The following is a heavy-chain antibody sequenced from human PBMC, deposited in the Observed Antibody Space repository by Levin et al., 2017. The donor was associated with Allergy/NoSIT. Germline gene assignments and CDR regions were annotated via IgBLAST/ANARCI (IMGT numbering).Heavy chain of an antibody. CDR2: ISSSSSYI. CDR1: GFTFSSYS. D-gene: IGHD6-19*01. V-gene: IGHV3-21*01. J-gene: IGHJ3*02. Sequence: GGSLRLSCAASGFTFSSYSMNWVRQAPGKGLEWVSSISSSSSYIYYADSVKGRFTISRDNAKNSLYLQMNSLRAEDTAVYYCASDCCGWYSGQGLVDLPDIWGQGTTVTVSS. CDR3: ASDCCGWYSGQGLVDLPDI.